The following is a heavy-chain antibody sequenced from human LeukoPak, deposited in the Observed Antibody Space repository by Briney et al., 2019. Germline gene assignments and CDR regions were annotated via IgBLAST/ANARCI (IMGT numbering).Heavy chain of an antibody. V-gene: IGHV3-30-3*01. D-gene: IGHD2-2*01. CDR2: ISYDGSNK. CDR1: GFTFSSYA. Sequence: PGGSLRLSCAASGFTFSSYAMHWVRQAPGKGLEWVAVISYDGSNKYYADSVKGRSTISRDNSKNTLYLQMNSLRAEDTAVYYCARVDPSFDIVVVPAAPPGYWGQGTLVTVSS. J-gene: IGHJ4*02. CDR3: ARVDPSFDIVVVPAAPPGY.